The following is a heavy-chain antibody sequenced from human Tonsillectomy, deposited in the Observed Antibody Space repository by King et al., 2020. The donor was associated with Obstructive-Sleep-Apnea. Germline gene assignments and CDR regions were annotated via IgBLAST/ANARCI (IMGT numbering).Heavy chain of an antibody. CDR2: IYYSGST. CDR3: ARDGSGYNWFDP. J-gene: IGHJ5*02. Sequence: QLQESGPGLVKPSETLSLTCTVSGGSISSSSYYWGWIRQPPWKGLEWIGSIYYSGSTSYNPSLKSRVTISVDTSKNQFSLKLSSVTAADTAVYYCARDGSGYNWFDPWGQGTLVTVSS. CDR1: GGSISSSSYY. V-gene: IGHV4-39*07. D-gene: IGHD3-22*01.